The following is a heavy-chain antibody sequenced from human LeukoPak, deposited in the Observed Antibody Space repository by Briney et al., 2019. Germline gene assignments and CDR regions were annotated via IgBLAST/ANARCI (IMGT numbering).Heavy chain of an antibody. Sequence: GGSLRLSCAASGFTFSNFAMNWVRQAPGKGLEWVSSISGGGANPHYADSVKGRFTISRDNSKNTLYMEMNSLRAEDTAVYYCAKCSYTYGNDAYDIWGQGTMVTVSS. CDR1: GFTFSNFA. J-gene: IGHJ3*02. CDR2: ISGGGANP. D-gene: IGHD5-18*01. CDR3: AKCSYTYGNDAYDI. V-gene: IGHV3-23*01.